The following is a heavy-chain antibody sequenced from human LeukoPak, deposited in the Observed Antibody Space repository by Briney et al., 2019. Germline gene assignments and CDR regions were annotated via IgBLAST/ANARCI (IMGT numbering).Heavy chain of an antibody. CDR2: INHSGST. D-gene: IGHD2-2*01. CDR1: GGSFSGYY. CDR3: AIGLFVPAAANWFDP. Sequence: SETLSLTCTVYGGSFSGYYWSWIRQPPGKGLEWIGEINHSGSTNYNPSLKSRVAISVDTSKNQFSLKLSSVSAADTAVYYCAIGLFVPAAANWFDPWGQGTLVTVSS. V-gene: IGHV4-34*01. J-gene: IGHJ5*02.